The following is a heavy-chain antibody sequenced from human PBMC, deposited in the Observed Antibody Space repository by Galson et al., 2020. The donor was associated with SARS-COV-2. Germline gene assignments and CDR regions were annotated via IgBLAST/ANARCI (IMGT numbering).Heavy chain of an antibody. CDR2: ISYDGSNK. CDR1: GFTFSSYA. V-gene: IGHV3-30*01. CDR3: ARGPEYSSSSDAFDI. D-gene: IGHD6-6*01. Sequence: LSLTCAASGFTFSSYAMHWVRQAPGKGLEWVAVISYDGSNKYYADSVKGRFTISRDNSKNTLYLQMNSLRAEDTPVYYCARGPEYSSSSDAFDIWGQGTTVTVSS. J-gene: IGHJ3*02.